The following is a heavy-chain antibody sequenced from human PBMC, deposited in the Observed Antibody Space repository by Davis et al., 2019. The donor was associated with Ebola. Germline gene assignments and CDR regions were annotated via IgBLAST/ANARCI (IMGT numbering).Heavy chain of an antibody. J-gene: IGHJ6*02. V-gene: IGHV3-74*01. CDR3: ARGSSGWYNYYYGMEV. D-gene: IGHD6-19*01. CDR2: INSDGSST. Sequence: PGGSLRLSCAASGFTFSSYWMHWVRQAPGKGLVWVSRINSDGSSTSYADSVKGRFTISRDNAKNTLYLQMNSLRAEDTAVYYCARGSSGWYNYYYGMEVWGQGTTVTVSS. CDR1: GFTFSSYW.